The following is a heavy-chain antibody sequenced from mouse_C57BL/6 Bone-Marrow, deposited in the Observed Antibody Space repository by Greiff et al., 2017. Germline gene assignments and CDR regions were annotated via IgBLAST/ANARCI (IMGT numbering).Heavy chain of an antibody. CDR3: AVTTGVATGY. J-gene: IGHJ2*01. CDR1: GYTFTSYW. CDR2: IDPSDSYT. D-gene: IGHD1-1*01. V-gene: IGHV1-59*01. Sequence: QVQLQQPGAELVRPGTSVKLSCKASGYTFTSYWMHWVKQRPGQGLEWIGVIDPSDSYTNYNQKFKGKATLTVDTSSSTAYMQLSSLTSEDSAVYYCAVTTGVATGYWGQGTTLTVSS.